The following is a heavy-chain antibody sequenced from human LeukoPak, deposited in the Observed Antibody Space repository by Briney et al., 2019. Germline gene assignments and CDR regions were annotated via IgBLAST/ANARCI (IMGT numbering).Heavy chain of an antibody. D-gene: IGHD3-10*01. V-gene: IGHV4-39*07. CDR3: ARVGYYGSGTYFDY. J-gene: IGHJ4*02. CDR2: IYYSGST. CDR1: GGSISSSSYY. Sequence: SETLSLTCTVSGGSISSSSYYWGWIRQPPGKGLEWIGSIYYSGSTYYNPSLKSRVTISVDRSKNQFSLKLSSVTAADTAVYYCARVGYYGSGTYFDYWGQGTLVTVSS.